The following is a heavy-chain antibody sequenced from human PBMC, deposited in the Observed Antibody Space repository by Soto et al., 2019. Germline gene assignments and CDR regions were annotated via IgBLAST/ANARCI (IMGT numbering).Heavy chain of an antibody. CDR2: IYYSGST. D-gene: IGHD4-17*01. Sequence: PSETLSLTCTVSGGSISSYYWSWIRQPPGKGLEWIGYIYYSGSTNYNPSLKSRVTISVDTSKNQFSLKLSSVTAAYTAVYYCARCAGATTVTTEDYYYHGMDVWGQGTTVTVSS. V-gene: IGHV4-59*08. CDR1: GGSISSYY. CDR3: ARCAGATTVTTEDYYYHGMDV. J-gene: IGHJ6*02.